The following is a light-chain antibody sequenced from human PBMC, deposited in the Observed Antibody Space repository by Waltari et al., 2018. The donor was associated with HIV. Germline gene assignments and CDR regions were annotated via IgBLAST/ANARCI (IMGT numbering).Light chain of an antibody. CDR3: QSYDSSLSGWV. J-gene: IGLJ3*02. CDR1: SSNIGAGYD. CDR2: ADI. V-gene: IGLV1-40*01. Sequence: QSVLTQPPSVSGAPGQRVTISCTGGSSNIGAGYDVHWYQHLPGTAPKLLIYADISRPSGVPDRFSGSKSGTSASLAITGLQTEDEADYYCQSYDSSLSGWVFGGGTKLTVL.